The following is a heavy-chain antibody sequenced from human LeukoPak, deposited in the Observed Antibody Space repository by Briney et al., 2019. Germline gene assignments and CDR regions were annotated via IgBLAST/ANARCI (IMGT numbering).Heavy chain of an antibody. J-gene: IGHJ1*01. D-gene: IGHD6-13*01. V-gene: IGHV4-59*01. CDR3: ARQGRWYTAEYFQH. CDR2: IYYSGST. Sequence: PSETLSLTCTVSGGSISSYYWSWIRQHPGKGLEWIGYIYYSGSTNYNPSLKSRVTISVDTSKNQFSLKLSSVSAADTAVYYCARQGRWYTAEYFQHWGQGTLVTVSS. CDR1: GGSISSYY.